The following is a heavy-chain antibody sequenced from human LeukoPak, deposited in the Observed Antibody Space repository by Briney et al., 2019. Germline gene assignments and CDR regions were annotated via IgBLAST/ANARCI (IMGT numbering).Heavy chain of an antibody. CDR3: ARASSDYDYYFDY. CDR1: GFTFSSYW. V-gene: IGHV3-7*03. Sequence: PGGSLRLSCAASGFTFSSYWMSWVRQAPGKGLEWVANIKLDGSERYYVDSVKGRFTISRDNAKNSLYLQMNSLRAEDTAVYYCARASSDYDYYFDYWGQGTLVTVSS. CDR2: IKLDGSER. J-gene: IGHJ4*02. D-gene: IGHD5-12*01.